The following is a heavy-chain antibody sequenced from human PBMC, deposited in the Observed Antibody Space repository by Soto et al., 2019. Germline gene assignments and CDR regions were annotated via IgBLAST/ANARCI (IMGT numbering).Heavy chain of an antibody. J-gene: IGHJ3*02. CDR2: ISSSGSYI. V-gene: IGHV3-21*01. CDR3: ARDFSLHAFDI. CDR1: GFTFSIYS. D-gene: IGHD2-21*02. Sequence: PGGSLRLSCAASGFTFSIYSINWVRQAPGKGLEWVSCISSSGSYIYYADSLKGRFTISRDNAKNSLYLQMNSLRAEDTAVYYCARDFSLHAFDIWGQGTMVTVSS.